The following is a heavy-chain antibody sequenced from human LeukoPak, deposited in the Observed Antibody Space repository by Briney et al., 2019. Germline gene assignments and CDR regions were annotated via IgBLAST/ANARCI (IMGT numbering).Heavy chain of an antibody. V-gene: IGHV3-43D*03. D-gene: IGHD1-26*01. CDR3: AKDITTSGSYYGYFDY. Sequence: GGSLRLSCAASGFTFDDCAMHWVRQAPGKGLEWVSLISWDGGSTYYADSVKGRFTISRDNSKNSLYLQMNSLRAEDTALYYCAKDITTSGSYYGYFDYWGQGTLVTVSS. CDR2: ISWDGGST. CDR1: GFTFDDCA. J-gene: IGHJ4*02.